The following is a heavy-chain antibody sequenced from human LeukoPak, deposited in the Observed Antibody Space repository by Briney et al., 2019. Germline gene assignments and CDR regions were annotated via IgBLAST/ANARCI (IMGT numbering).Heavy chain of an antibody. CDR2: MNPNSGNT. CDR1: GYTFTSYD. J-gene: IGHJ4*02. CDR3: ARARVDVAAAVYYFDY. Sequence: ASVKVSCKASGYTFTSYDINWVRQATGQGLEWMGWMNPNSGNTGYAQKFQGRVTMARNTSISTAYMELSSLRSEDTAVYYCARARVDVAAAVYYFDYWGQGTLVTVSS. D-gene: IGHD6-13*01. V-gene: IGHV1-8*01.